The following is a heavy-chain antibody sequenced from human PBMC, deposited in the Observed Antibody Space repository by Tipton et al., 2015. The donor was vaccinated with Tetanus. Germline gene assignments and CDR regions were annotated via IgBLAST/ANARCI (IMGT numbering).Heavy chain of an antibody. J-gene: IGHJ6*02. CDR2: IYYSGST. Sequence: TLSLTCTVSNGSLSRGGYYWTWIRQLPGKGLEWIGYIYYSGSTYYNPSLKSRVNMSVDTSKNQFSLRLSSVTAADTAVYYCARDPFRGGLDAWGQGTTVTVSS. V-gene: IGHV4-31*03. CDR1: NGSLSRGGYY. D-gene: IGHD3-16*01. CDR3: ARDPFRGGLDA.